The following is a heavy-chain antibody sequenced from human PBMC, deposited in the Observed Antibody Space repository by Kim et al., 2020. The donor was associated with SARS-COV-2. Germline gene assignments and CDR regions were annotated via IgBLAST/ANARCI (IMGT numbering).Heavy chain of an antibody. CDR2: MFPSDSDI. Sequence: GESLKISCKGSGYNFNNYWIAWVRQMPGKGLEWIGMMFPSDSDIRYSPSFEGQITISVDKSTTTAHLQWPSLKASDTAIYFCARGDSAGALDNWGQGTLVTVSS. CDR3: ARGDSAGALDN. D-gene: IGHD7-27*01. CDR1: GYNFNNYW. V-gene: IGHV5-51*01. J-gene: IGHJ4*02.